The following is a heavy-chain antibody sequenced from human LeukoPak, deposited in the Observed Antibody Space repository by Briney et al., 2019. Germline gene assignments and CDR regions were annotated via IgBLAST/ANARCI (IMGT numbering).Heavy chain of an antibody. CDR1: GGSISSGDYY. D-gene: IGHD3-22*01. J-gene: IGHJ5*02. V-gene: IGHV4-30-4*01. Sequence: PSETLSLTCTVSGGSISSGDYYWSWIRQPPGKSLEWIGYMYSSGSTYYNPSLKSRATISVDTSKNQFSLKLSSVTAADTAVYYCARPYYYDSRIDPWGQGTLVTVSS. CDR2: MYSSGST. CDR3: ARPYYYDSRIDP.